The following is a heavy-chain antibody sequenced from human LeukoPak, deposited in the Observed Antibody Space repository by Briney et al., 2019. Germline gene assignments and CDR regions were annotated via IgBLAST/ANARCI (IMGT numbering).Heavy chain of an antibody. J-gene: IGHJ5*02. CDR2: IWYDGSNK. D-gene: IGHD4-17*01. Sequence: GSLRLSCAASGFTFSSYGMHWVRQAPGKGLEWVAVIWYDGSNKYYADSVKGRFTISRDNSKNTLYLQMNSLRAEDTAVYYCARDFPSTVPWFDPWGQGTLVTVSS. CDR3: ARDFPSTVPWFDP. CDR1: GFTFSSYG. V-gene: IGHV3-33*08.